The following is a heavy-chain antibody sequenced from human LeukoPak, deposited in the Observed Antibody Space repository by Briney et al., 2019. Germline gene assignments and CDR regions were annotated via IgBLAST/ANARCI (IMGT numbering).Heavy chain of an antibody. V-gene: IGHV1-46*01. CDR3: AGTPYYDILTGYAVQRYSYYMDV. CDR2: INPSGGST. Sequence: ASVKVSCKASGYTFTSYYMHWVRQAPGQGLEWMGIINPSGGSTSYAQKFQGRVTMTRDMSTSTVYMELSSLRSEDTAVYYCAGTPYYDILTGYAVQRYSYYMDVWGKGTTVTVSS. CDR1: GYTFTSYY. D-gene: IGHD3-9*01. J-gene: IGHJ6*03.